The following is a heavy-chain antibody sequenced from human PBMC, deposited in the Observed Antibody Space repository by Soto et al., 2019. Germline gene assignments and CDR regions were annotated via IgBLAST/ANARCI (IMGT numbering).Heavy chain of an antibody. D-gene: IGHD3-3*01. Sequence: EVQLVESGGGLVQPGGSLRLSCAASGFTFSSYWMHWVRQAPGKGLVWVSRINSDGSSTSYADSVKGRFTISRDNAKNTLYLQMNSLRAEDTAVYYCAREVYDFWSGYYMYYYGMDVWGQRTTVTVSS. CDR1: GFTFSSYW. V-gene: IGHV3-74*01. CDR2: INSDGSST. CDR3: AREVYDFWSGYYMYYYGMDV. J-gene: IGHJ6*02.